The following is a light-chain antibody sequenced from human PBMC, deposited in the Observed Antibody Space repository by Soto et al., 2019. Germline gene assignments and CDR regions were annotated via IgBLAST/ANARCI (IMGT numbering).Light chain of an antibody. V-gene: IGKV3-20*01. Sequence: EIVLTQSPGGVSLSPGERATLSCRASQSVSGSYLAWYQQKPGQAPRLLIYGASTKATGIPDRFSGSGSGPDFTLTISSLEPDDVAVYYCQQYGSSSLSFGGGTKVEI. CDR3: QQYGSSSLS. J-gene: IGKJ4*01. CDR1: QSVSGSY. CDR2: GAS.